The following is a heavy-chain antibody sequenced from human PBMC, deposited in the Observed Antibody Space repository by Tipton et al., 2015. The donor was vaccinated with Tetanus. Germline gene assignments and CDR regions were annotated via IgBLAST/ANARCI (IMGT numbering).Heavy chain of an antibody. V-gene: IGHV3-9*01. CDR2: ISSSAGPI. J-gene: IGHJ5*01. CDR3: TKGGFGGALNIGFDS. CDR1: GFNFHDFA. D-gene: IGHD3-3*01. Sequence: SLRLSCSASGFNFHDFAMHWVRQAPGKGLEWVSGISSSAGPIGFAESVKGRFTISRDSARNSLYLEMNNVRPEDTAFYYCTKGGFGGALNIGFDSWGQGTLVTVSS.